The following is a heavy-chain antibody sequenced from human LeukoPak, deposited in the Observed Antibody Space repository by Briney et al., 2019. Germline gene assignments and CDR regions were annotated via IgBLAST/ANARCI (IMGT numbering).Heavy chain of an antibody. D-gene: IGHD3-10*01. CDR2: INPNSGGT. J-gene: IGHJ5*02. CDR3: ALIGDHAWFDP. CDR1: GYTFSGYY. Sequence: GASVKVSCKASGYTFSGYYIFWVRRAPRQGLEWMGWINPNSGGTNYAPEFQGRLTMTRDTSITTAYMELSTLRSDDTAVYYCALIGDHAWFDPWGQGTLVTVSS. V-gene: IGHV1-2*02.